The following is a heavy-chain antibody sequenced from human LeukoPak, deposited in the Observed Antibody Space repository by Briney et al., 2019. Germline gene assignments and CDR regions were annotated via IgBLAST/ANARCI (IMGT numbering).Heavy chain of an antibody. J-gene: IGHJ6*03. V-gene: IGHV4-34*01. CDR2: INHSGST. CDR1: GGSFSGYY. D-gene: IGHD3-3*01. Sequence: SETLSLTCAVYGGSFSGYYWSWIRQPPGKGLEWIGEINHSGSTNYNPSLKSRVTISVDTSKNQFSLKLSSVTAADTAVYYCARARSGYYYYMDVWGEGTTVTVSS. CDR3: ARARSGYYYYMDV.